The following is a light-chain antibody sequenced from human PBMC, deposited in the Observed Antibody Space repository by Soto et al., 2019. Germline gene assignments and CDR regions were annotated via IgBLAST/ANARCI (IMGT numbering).Light chain of an antibody. Sequence: EIVMTQTPLSLPVTPGEPASISCRSSQSLLDSDDGHTYLDWCLQKPGQSPQLRIYTLSCRASVVPYRYSGSGLGPDFTLKISRLEAEECGVYYCMQRIEFPISFGGRTKVETK. V-gene: IGKV2-40*01. J-gene: IGKJ4*01. CDR3: MQRIEFPIS. CDR2: TLS. CDR1: QSLLDSDDGHTY.